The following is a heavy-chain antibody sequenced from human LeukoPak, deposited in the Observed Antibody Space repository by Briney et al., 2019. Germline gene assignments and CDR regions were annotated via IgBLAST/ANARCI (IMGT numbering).Heavy chain of an antibody. CDR1: GYTFTDYN. Sequence: ASVKVSCKASGYTFTDYNVYWVRQAPGQGPEWMGWIQPKSGGTIYAQRFQGRVTLTTDTSTSTAYMELSSLRSDDTAVYYCARDDNYGIFVNVDYWGQGTLVTVSS. CDR3: ARDDNYGIFVNVDY. D-gene: IGHD4-11*01. V-gene: IGHV1-2*02. CDR2: IQPKSGGT. J-gene: IGHJ4*02.